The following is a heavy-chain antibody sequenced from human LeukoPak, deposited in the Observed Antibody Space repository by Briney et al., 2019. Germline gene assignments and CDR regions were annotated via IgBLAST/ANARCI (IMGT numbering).Heavy chain of an antibody. CDR3: ARVTGYMTEDYFDY. CDR1: GGSISSSSYY. Sequence: PSETLSLTCTVSGGSISSSSYYWGWIRQPPGKGLEWIGSIYSSGSTYYNPSLKSRVTISVDTSKNQFSLKLSSVTAADTAVYYCARVTGYMTEDYFDYWGQGTLITVSS. CDR2: IYSSGST. J-gene: IGHJ4*02. D-gene: IGHD6-13*01. V-gene: IGHV4-39*07.